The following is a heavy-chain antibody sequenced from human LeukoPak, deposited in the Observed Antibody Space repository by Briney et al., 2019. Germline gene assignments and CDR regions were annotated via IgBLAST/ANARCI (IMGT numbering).Heavy chain of an antibody. CDR1: GFTFSDYY. Sequence: PGGSLRLSCAASGFTFSDYYMSWIRQAPGKGLEWVSAISGSGGSTYYADSVKGRFTISRDNSKNTLYLQMNSLRAEDTAVYYCAKDSRITGTVDYWGQGTLVTVSS. V-gene: IGHV3-23*01. CDR3: AKDSRITGTVDY. J-gene: IGHJ4*02. CDR2: ISGSGGST. D-gene: IGHD1-7*01.